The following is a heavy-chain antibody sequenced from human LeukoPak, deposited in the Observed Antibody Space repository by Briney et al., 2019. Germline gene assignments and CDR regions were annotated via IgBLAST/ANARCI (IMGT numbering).Heavy chain of an antibody. CDR3: ARVRTPYYDFWSGYYGSWFDP. V-gene: IGHV4-59*12. CDR1: GGSITTYY. D-gene: IGHD3-3*01. J-gene: IGHJ5*02. Sequence: SETLSLTCTVSGGSITTYYWSWIRQPPGKGLEWIGYIYHSGSTNYNPSLKSRVTISVDTSKNQFSLKLSSVTAADTAVYYCARVRTPYYDFWSGYYGSWFDPWGQGTLVTVSS. CDR2: IYHSGST.